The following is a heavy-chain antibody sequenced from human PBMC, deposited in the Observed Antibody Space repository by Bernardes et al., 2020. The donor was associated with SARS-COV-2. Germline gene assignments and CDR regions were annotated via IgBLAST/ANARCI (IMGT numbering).Heavy chain of an antibody. CDR2: IYPGDSDT. CDR1: GYSLTRYW. V-gene: IGHV5-51*01. J-gene: IGHJ6*02. D-gene: IGHD6-13*01. CDR3: ARRTIRYSSSWYYYYGMDV. Sequence: GESLKISCHGSGYSLTRYWIGWVRPMPGKGLEWMGIIYPGDSDTRYSPSFQGQVTISADKSISTAYLQWSSLKASDTAMYYCARRTIRYSSSWYYYYGMDVWGQGTTVTVSS.